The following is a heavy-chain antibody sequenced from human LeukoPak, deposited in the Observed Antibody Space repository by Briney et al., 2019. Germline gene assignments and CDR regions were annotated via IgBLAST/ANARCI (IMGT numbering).Heavy chain of an antibody. D-gene: IGHD3-10*01. CDR3: ARGDAMVRGVYNWFGP. V-gene: IGHV1-18*01. CDR2: ISAYNGNT. J-gene: IGHJ5*02. CDR1: GYTFTYYG. Sequence: GASVKVSCKASGYTFTYYGISWVRQAPGQGLEWMGWISAYNGNTNYAQKLQGRVTMTRNTSISTAYMELSSLRSEDTAVYYCARGDAMVRGVYNWFGPWGQGTLVTVSS.